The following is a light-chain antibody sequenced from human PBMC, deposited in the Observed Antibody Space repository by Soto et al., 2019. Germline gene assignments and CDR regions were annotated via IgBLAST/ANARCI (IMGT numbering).Light chain of an antibody. Sequence: EIVLTQSPAALPLARGERATLSCRASQSVGTYLAWYQQRPGQAPRLLIYEASNRAAGIPARFSGSGSGTDFTLTISSLEPEDFAVYYCHQFSNWPFTFGGGTKVEIK. CDR3: HQFSNWPFT. CDR1: QSVGTY. V-gene: IGKV3-11*01. J-gene: IGKJ4*01. CDR2: EAS.